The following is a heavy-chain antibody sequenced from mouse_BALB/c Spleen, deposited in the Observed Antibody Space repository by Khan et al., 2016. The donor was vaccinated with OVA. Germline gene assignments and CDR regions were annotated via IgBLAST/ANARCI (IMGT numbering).Heavy chain of an antibody. J-gene: IGHJ3*01. V-gene: IGHV1-77*01. D-gene: IGHD1-1*01. CDR1: GYSFTDYI. CDR3: ARRDYGSSYPGFVY. Sequence: QVQLQQSGPELVKPGASVKMSCKASGYSFTDYIISWVKQRTGQGLQWIGEIYPGSGSIYSNEKFKGKATLTADKSSNTAYMQLSSLTPEDSAVYCCARRDYGSSYPGFVYWGQGTLVTVSA. CDR2: IYPGSGSI.